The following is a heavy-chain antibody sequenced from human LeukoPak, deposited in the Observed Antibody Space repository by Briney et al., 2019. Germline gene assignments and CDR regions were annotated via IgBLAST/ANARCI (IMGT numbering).Heavy chain of an antibody. CDR3: ANPVGRTTVTPTPCDY. V-gene: IGHV3-23*01. Sequence: GSLRLSCAASEFSVGSNYMTWVRQAPGKGLEWVSAISGSGGSTYYADSVKGRFTISRDNSKNTLYLQMNSLRAEDKAVYYCANPVGRTTVTPTPCDYWGQGTLVTVSS. J-gene: IGHJ4*02. CDR1: EFSVGSNY. D-gene: IGHD4-17*01. CDR2: ISGSGGST.